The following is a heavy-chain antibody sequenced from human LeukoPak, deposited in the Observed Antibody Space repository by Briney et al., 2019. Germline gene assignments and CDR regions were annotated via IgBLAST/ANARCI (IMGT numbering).Heavy chain of an antibody. J-gene: IGHJ1*01. V-gene: IGHV3-15*01. CDR3: VRLGGTTGQYFHH. CDR1: GFTFSDAW. D-gene: IGHD1-7*01. Sequence: PGGSLRLSCAASGFTFSDAWMSWVRQAPGKGLEWVGLIKSKTDGETTDYAAPVRGRFTISRDDSKNTLYLQMNSLRAEDTAVYYCVRLGGTTGQYFHHWGQGTRVTVSS. CDR2: IKSKTDGETT.